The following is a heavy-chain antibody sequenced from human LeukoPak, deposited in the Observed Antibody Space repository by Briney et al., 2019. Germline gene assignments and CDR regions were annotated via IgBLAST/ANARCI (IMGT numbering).Heavy chain of an antibody. Sequence: PGGSLRLSCAASGFTFSIYGMHWVRQAPGKGLEWVAVISYEGSNKYYADSVKGRFTISRDNSKNTLYLQMNSLRAEDTAVYYCAKGGGSVLRYFDWLPGYHDAFDIWGQGTMVTVSS. J-gene: IGHJ3*02. CDR3: AKGGGSVLRYFDWLPGYHDAFDI. V-gene: IGHV3-30*18. CDR2: ISYEGSNK. D-gene: IGHD3-9*01. CDR1: GFTFSIYG.